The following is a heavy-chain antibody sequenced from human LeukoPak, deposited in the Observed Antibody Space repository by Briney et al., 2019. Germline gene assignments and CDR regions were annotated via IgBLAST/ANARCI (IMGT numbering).Heavy chain of an antibody. J-gene: IGHJ5*02. CDR1: GFTFSPYW. Sequence: GGSLRLSCAASGFTFSPYWMYWVRQAPGKGLEWVANIKQDGSEKYYVDSVKGRFTISRDNAKNSLYLQMNSLRAEDTAVYYCARAAAAVRHWFDPWGQGTLVTVSS. V-gene: IGHV3-7*04. CDR3: ARAAAAVRHWFDP. CDR2: IKQDGSEK. D-gene: IGHD6-13*01.